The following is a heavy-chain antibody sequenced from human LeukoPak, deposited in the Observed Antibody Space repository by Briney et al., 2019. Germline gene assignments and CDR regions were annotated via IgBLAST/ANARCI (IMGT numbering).Heavy chain of an antibody. CDR2: ISANNDNT. CDR1: GYTFTSYG. D-gene: IGHD5-12*01. CDR3: ARDLLAMIPSFSAEY. V-gene: IGHV1-18*01. J-gene: IGHJ4*02. Sequence: ASVKVSCKASGYTFTSYGISWVRQAPGQGLEWMGWISANNDNTIHAQKLQGRVTMTTDTSTSTAYMELRSLRSDDTAVYYCARDLLAMIPSFSAEYWGQGTLVTVSS.